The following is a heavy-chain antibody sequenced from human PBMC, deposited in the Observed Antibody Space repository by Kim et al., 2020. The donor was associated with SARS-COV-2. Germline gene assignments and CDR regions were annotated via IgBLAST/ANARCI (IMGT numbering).Heavy chain of an antibody. V-gene: IGHV3-30*18. Sequence: GGSLRLSCAASGFRFSAFGMHWVRQAPGKGLEWLAVISFDGKVTYYADSVMGRFTVSRDNSKSTLYLQLNSFRPEDTAVYFCAKESGVTLFLGDSDNWF. J-gene: IGHJ5*01. CDR3: AKESGVTLFLGDSDNWF. CDR2: ISFDGKVT. CDR1: GFRFSAFG. D-gene: IGHD3-16*01.